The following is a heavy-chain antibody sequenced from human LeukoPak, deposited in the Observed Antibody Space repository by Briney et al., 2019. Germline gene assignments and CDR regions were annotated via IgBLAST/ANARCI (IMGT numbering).Heavy chain of an antibody. D-gene: IGHD5-18*01. V-gene: IGHV3-69-1*01. CDR2: ISSSTTM. J-gene: IGHJ4*02. Sequence: GGSLRLSCAASGFTFSSYPMNWVRQAPGKGLEWLSYISSSTTMYYADSVKGRFTISRDNAKNSLYLQMNSLRAEDTAVYYCARVWGGYGYSPGYWGQGTLVTVSS. CDR1: GFTFSSYP. CDR3: ARVWGGYGYSPGY.